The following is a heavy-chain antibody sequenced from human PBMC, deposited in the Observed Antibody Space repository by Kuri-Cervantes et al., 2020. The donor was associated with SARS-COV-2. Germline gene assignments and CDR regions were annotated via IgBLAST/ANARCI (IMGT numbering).Heavy chain of an antibody. V-gene: IGHV1-2*02. Sequence: ASVKVSCKASGGTFSSYAISWVRQAPGQGLEWMGWINPNSGGTSYAPKFQDRVTMTRDTSINTLHMYLNGLRSDDTAVYYCARDFRNDDFFDAWGQGSLVTVSS. CDR1: GGTFSSYA. D-gene: IGHD1-1*01. J-gene: IGHJ4*02. CDR2: INPNSGGT. CDR3: ARDFRNDDFFDA.